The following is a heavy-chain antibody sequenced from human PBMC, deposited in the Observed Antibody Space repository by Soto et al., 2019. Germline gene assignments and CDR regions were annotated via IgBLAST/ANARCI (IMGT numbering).Heavy chain of an antibody. CDR2: ISSSSSYI. D-gene: IGHD2-15*01. Sequence: EVQLVESGGGLVKPGGSLRLSCAASGFTFSSYSMNWVRQAPGKGLEWVSSISSSSSYIYYADSVKGRFTISRDNAKNSLYLQMNSLRAENTAVYYCARVYCSGGSCYHYFDYWGQGTLGTDSS. CDR3: ARVYCSGGSCYHYFDY. J-gene: IGHJ4*02. CDR1: GFTFSSYS. V-gene: IGHV3-21*01.